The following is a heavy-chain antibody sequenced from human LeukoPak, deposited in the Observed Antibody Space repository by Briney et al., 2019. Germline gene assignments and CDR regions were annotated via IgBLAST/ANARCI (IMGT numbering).Heavy chain of an antibody. CDR3: ARRTLAIRGSYWD. CDR2: IYYSGST. CDR1: GGSISSYY. D-gene: IGHD1-26*01. J-gene: IGHJ4*02. Sequence: SETLSLTCTVSGGSISSYYWSWIRQPPGKGLEWMGYIYYSGSTNYNPSLKSRVTISVYTSKNQFSLKLSSVTAADTAVYYCARRTLAIRGSYWDWGQGTLVTVSS. V-gene: IGHV4-59*01.